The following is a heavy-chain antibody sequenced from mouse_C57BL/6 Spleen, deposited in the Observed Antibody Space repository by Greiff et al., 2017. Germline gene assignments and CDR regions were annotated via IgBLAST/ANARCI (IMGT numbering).Heavy chain of an antibody. CDR2: INPYNGGT. CDR1: GYTFTDYY. CDR3: ARRYDGFAY. V-gene: IGHV1-19*01. D-gene: IGHD2-12*01. Sequence: VQLQQSGPVLVKPGASVKMSCKASGYTFTDYYMNWVKQSHGKSLEWIGVINPYNGGTSYNQKFKGKATLTVDKSSSTAYMELNSLTSEDSAVYYCARRYDGFAYWGQGTLVTVSA. J-gene: IGHJ3*01.